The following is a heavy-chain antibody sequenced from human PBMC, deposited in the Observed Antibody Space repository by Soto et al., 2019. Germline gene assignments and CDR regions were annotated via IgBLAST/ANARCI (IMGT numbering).Heavy chain of an antibody. CDR2: IIPIFGTA. J-gene: IGHJ5*02. CDR3: ARGINCSGGSCYGWFDP. Sequence: SVKVSCKTSGGTFSSYAISWVRQAPGQGLEWMGGIIPIFGTANYAQKFQGRVTITADESTSTAYMELSSLRSEDAAVYYCARGINCSGGSCYGWFDPWGQGTLVTVSS. V-gene: IGHV1-69*13. CDR1: GGTFSSYA. D-gene: IGHD2-15*01.